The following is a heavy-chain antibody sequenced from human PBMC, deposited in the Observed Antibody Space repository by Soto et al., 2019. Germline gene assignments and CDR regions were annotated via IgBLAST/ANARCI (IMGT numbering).Heavy chain of an antibody. D-gene: IGHD1-26*01. Sequence: GASVKVSCKASGYSFTSLDINWVRQTAGQGLEWMGWMEPSSGKTGYAQKFHDRVTMTSDTSVNTAYMELTTLTSDDTAFYYCARGVTAGVDYWGQGXLVTVSS. CDR2: MEPSSGKT. J-gene: IGHJ4*02. V-gene: IGHV1-8*01. CDR3: ARGVTAGVDY. CDR1: GYSFTSLD.